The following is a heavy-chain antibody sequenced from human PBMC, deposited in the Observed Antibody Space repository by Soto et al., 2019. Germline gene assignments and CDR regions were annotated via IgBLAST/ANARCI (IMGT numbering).Heavy chain of an antibody. CDR1: GYTFTNHG. CDR3: ARDRVAGIWGDAFDT. D-gene: IGHD3-16*01. V-gene: IGHV1-18*04. CDR2: IHPYNANT. J-gene: IGHJ3*02. Sequence: ASVKVSCKTSGYTFTNHGINWGRQAPGQGLEWMGWIHPYNANTNYAQKLQGRVTMTTDTSTSTAYMDLRSMTSDDTAVYYCARDRVAGIWGDAFDTWGQGTMVPVSS.